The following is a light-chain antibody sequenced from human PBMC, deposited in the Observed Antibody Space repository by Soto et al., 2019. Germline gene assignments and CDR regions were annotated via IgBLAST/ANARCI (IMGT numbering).Light chain of an antibody. V-gene: IGKV1-33*01. CDR1: QDISNY. J-gene: IGKJ4*01. CDR3: QQYNSYPLT. CDR2: DAS. Sequence: DIQMTQSPSSLSASVGDRVTITCQASQDISNYLNWYQQKPGKAPKLLIYDASNLETGVPSRFSGSGSGTDFTFTISSLQPEDFATYYCQQYNSYPLTFGGGTKVDI.